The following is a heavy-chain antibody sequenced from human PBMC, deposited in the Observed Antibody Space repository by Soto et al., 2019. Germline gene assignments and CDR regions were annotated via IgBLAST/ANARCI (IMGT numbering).Heavy chain of an antibody. Sequence: GGSLRLSCAASGFTFSSYSMNWVRQAPGKGLEWVSYISSSSTIYYADSVKGRFTISRDNAKNSLYLQMNSLRDEDTAVYYCARDLAAAGNFDYWGQGTLVTVSS. V-gene: IGHV3-48*02. D-gene: IGHD6-13*01. CDR3: ARDLAAAGNFDY. CDR1: GFTFSSYS. CDR2: ISSSSTI. J-gene: IGHJ4*02.